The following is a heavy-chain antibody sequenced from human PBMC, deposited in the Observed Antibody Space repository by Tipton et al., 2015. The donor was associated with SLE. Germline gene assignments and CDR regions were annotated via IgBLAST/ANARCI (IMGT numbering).Heavy chain of an antibody. J-gene: IGHJ6*03. V-gene: IGHV4-4*07. CDR2: IYASGST. D-gene: IGHD6-13*01. CDR3: ARVGGAAAENYNYHMDV. CDR1: GGSLSSYY. Sequence: LRLSCTVSGGSLSSYYWSWIRQPAGKGLEWIGRIYASGSTEYNPSLKSRVTISVDPSKNQFSLRLTPLTAADTAVYYCARVGGAAAENYNYHMDVWGIGTTVTVSS.